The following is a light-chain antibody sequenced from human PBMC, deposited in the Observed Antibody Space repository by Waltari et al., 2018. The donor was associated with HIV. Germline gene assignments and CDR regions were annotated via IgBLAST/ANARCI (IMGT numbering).Light chain of an antibody. CDR1: SDPRDYKS. Sequence: QSALTQPASVSGSPGQSITIPCTGTSDPRDYKSVSWYQHHPGKAPKVIIYEVNNRPSGVSSRFSGSISGNTASLTISGLQAEDEADYFCTSYISSASPEFGGGTKVTVL. V-gene: IGLV2-14*01. CDR2: EVN. J-gene: IGLJ3*02. CDR3: TSYISSASPE.